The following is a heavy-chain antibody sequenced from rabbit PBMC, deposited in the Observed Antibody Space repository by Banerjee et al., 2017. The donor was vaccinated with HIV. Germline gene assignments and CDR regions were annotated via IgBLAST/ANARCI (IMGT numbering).Heavy chain of an antibody. V-gene: IGHV1S45*01. CDR1: GFTLSSSDY. J-gene: IGHJ4*01. CDR3: AGNNASDSFYFGL. Sequence: QEQPVETGGGLVQPDGPLTPTCKASGFTLSSSDYMCWVRQAPGKGLEWIGCIVAGSSGTTYYASWAKGRFTISETSSSTMTRQMPSLTAAHYATYFCAGNNASDSFYFGLWGQGTLVTVS. D-gene: IGHD2-1*01. CDR2: IVAGSSGTT.